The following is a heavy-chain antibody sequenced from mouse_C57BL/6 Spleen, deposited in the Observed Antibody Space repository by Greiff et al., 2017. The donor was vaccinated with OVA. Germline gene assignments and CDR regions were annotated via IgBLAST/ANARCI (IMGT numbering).Heavy chain of an antibody. CDR1: GFTFSSYA. V-gene: IGHV5-9-1*02. Sequence: EVQRVESVEGLVKPGGSLKLSCAASGFTFSSYAMSWVRQTPEKRLEWVAYISSGGDYIYYADTVKGRFTISRDNARNTLYLQMSSLKSEDTAMYYCTRPGEMYAMDYWGQGTSVTVSS. J-gene: IGHJ4*01. CDR2: ISSGGDYI. CDR3: TRPGEMYAMDY.